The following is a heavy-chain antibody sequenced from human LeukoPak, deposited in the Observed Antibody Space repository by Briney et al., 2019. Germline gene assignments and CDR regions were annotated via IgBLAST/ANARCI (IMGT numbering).Heavy chain of an antibody. D-gene: IGHD1-26*01. J-gene: IGHJ6*02. V-gene: IGHV1-69*13. CDR2: IIPIFGTA. CDR3: ARAATTDYYYHGMDV. CDR1: GGTFSSYA. Sequence: SVKVSCKASGGTFSSYAISWVRQAPGQALEWRGGIIPIFGTANYAQKFQGRVTITADESTSTAHMELSSLRSEDTAVYYCARAATTDYYYHGMDVWGQGTTVTVSS.